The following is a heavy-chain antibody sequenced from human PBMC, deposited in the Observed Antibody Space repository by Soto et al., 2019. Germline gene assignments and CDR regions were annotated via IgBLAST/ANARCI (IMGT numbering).Heavy chain of an antibody. Sequence: GGSLRLSCAATGFTFSSDAMNWVRQTPGKGLEWVSGISGRGDRTYYADSVKGRFTISRDTSKNTLFLQMNSLRVEDTALYYCAKSPRSAFGALWDYSGQGTQVTVSS. CDR1: GFTFSSDA. CDR3: AKSPRSAFGALWDY. J-gene: IGHJ4*02. CDR2: ISGRGDRT. D-gene: IGHD3-10*01. V-gene: IGHV3-23*01.